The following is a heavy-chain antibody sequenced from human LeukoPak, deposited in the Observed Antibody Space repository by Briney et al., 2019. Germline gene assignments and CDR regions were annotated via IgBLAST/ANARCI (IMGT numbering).Heavy chain of an antibody. CDR1: GGSISSYY. D-gene: IGHD2-2*01. CDR3: ARDLISSTSCS. J-gene: IGHJ4*02. CDR2: IYYSGST. Sequence: SETLSLTCTVSGGSISSYYWSWLRQPPGKGLEWIGYIYYSGSTNYNPSLKSRVTISVDTSKNQFSLKLSSVTAADTAVYYCARDLISSTSCSWGQGTLVTVSS. V-gene: IGHV4-59*01.